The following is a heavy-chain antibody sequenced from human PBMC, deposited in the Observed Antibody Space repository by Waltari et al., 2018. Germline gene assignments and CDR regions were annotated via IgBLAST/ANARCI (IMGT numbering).Heavy chain of an antibody. Sequence: EVQLVESGGGLVQPGGSLRRSWAASGFNFNNYWMAWVRQAPGKGLEWVANIKHDGTESHYVGSVKGRFTVSRDNAHNLLYLQMDSLRVEDTAVYYCSVSLNSWGQGTLVTVSS. CDR2: IKHDGTES. CDR3: SVSLNS. V-gene: IGHV3-7*01. J-gene: IGHJ4*02. CDR1: GFNFNNYW.